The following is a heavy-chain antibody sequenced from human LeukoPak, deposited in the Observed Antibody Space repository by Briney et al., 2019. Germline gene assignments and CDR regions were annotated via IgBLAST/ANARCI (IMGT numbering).Heavy chain of an antibody. J-gene: IGHJ6*03. D-gene: IGHD6-13*01. Sequence: GRSLRLSCAASGFTFSSYAMHWVRQAPGKGLEWVAVISYDGSNKYYADSVKGRFTISRDNSKNTLYLQMNSLRAEDTAVYYCARDGRYSSSWHQYYYYMDVWGKGTTVTVSS. V-gene: IGHV3-30-3*01. CDR1: GFTFSSYA. CDR2: ISYDGSNK. CDR3: ARDGRYSSSWHQYYYYMDV.